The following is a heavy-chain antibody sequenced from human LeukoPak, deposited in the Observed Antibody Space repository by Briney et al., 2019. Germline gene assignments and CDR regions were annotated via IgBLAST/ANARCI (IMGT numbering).Heavy chain of an antibody. D-gene: IGHD3-16*01. J-gene: IGHJ4*02. Sequence: GGSLRLSCAASGFTFSSYSMNWVRQAPGKGLEWVSAISGDGTRTYYADSVKGRFTISRDNSENTLYLEMSSLRVEDTAIYYCAKWPEGAMDYFDYWGQGTLDTVSS. CDR1: GFTFSSYS. CDR3: AKWPEGAMDYFDY. CDR2: ISGDGTRT. V-gene: IGHV3-23*01.